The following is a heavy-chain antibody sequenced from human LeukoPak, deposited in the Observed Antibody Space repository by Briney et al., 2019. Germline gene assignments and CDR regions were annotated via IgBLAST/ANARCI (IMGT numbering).Heavy chain of an antibody. D-gene: IGHD6-19*01. CDR2: ISGSGGST. V-gene: IGHV3-23*01. CDR3: ARVAVGGTRAFDI. CDR1: GFTFSSYG. Sequence: GGSLRLSCAASGFTFSSYGMSWVRQAPGKGLEWVSAISGSGGSTYYADSVKGRFTISRDNSKNTLYLQMNSLRGEDTAVYYCARVAVGGTRAFDIWGQGTMVTVSS. J-gene: IGHJ3*02.